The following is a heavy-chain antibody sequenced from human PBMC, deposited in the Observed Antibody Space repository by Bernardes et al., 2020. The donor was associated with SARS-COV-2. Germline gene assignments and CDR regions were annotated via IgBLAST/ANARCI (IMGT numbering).Heavy chain of an antibody. J-gene: IGHJ4*02. CDR1: GGSISTGGYF. V-gene: IGHV4-31*03. D-gene: IGHD3-10*01. CDR3: ARERSYRVGSGSYYKTEDY. Sequence: SGPTLVKPTQTLTLTCTVSGGSISTGGYFWNWIRQHPGKGLEWIGNIYYTGSTYYNPSLESRVTISLDTSKNQFSLNLRSVTAADTAVYYCARERSYRVGSGSYYKTEDYWGQGTLVTVSS. CDR2: IYYTGST.